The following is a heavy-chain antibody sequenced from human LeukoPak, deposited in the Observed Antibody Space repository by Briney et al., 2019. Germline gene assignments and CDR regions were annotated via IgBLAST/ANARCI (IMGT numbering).Heavy chain of an antibody. J-gene: IGHJ4*02. Sequence: ASVKVSCKASGYTFTSYGISWVRQAPGQGLEWMGWISAYNGNTNYAQKLQGRDTMTTDTSTSTAYMELRSLRSEDTAVYYCAREGYSYGYFDYWGQGTLVTVSS. D-gene: IGHD5-18*01. V-gene: IGHV1-18*01. CDR1: GYTFTSYG. CDR3: AREGYSYGYFDY. CDR2: ISAYNGNT.